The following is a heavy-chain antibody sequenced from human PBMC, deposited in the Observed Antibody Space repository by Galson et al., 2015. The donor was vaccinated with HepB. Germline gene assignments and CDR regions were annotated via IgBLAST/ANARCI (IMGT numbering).Heavy chain of an antibody. D-gene: IGHD4-17*01. CDR2: ISYDGSNK. CDR1: GFTFSSYA. Sequence: SLRLSCAASGFTFSSYAMHWVRQAPGKGLEWVAVISYDGSNKYYAHSVKGRFTISRDDSKNTLYVDMNSLRLEDTAVYYCARHTATTSLDHWGQGTPVTVSS. J-gene: IGHJ4*02. CDR3: ARHTATTSLDH. V-gene: IGHV3-30-3*01.